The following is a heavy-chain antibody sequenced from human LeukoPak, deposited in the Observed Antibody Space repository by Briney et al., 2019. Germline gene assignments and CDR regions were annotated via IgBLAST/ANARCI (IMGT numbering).Heavy chain of an antibody. D-gene: IGHD1-26*01. CDR3: ARFVGASYGSPFDY. J-gene: IGHJ4*02. CDR2: IHYTGTT. V-gene: IGHV4-59*01. Sequence: LSXTXXVSGGSTTYYXWSWIRQPPGXXREGIGYIHYTGTTNYNSSLKSRVTISVDTSKNQVSLKLSSVTAADTAVYFCARFVGASYGSPFDYWGQGIVVSVSS. CDR1: GGSTTYYX.